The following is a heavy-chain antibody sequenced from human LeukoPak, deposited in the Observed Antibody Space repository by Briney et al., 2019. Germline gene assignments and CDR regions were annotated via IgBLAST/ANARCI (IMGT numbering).Heavy chain of an antibody. V-gene: IGHV1-18*01. D-gene: IGHD2-21*02. J-gene: IGHJ3*02. CDR1: GYTFTSYG. CDR2: ISAYNGNT. CDR3: ARVGGVVTAIQSDAFDI. Sequence: GASVKVSCKASGYTFTSYGISWVRQAPGQGLEWMGWISAYNGNTNYAQKLQGRVTMTTDTSTSTAYMELRSLRSDDTAVYYCARVGGVVTAIQSDAFDIWGQGTMVTVSS.